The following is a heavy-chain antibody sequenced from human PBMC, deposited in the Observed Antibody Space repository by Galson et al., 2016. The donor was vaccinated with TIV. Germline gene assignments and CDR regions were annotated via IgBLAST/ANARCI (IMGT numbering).Heavy chain of an antibody. CDR3: VRSRGYIGIKRDRFDY. D-gene: IGHD1-1*01. CDR2: IWNDATTT. V-gene: IGHV3-33*01. Sequence: SLRLSCATSGFTFSLYGMHWVRQAPGKGLEWVAVIWNDATTTYYADSVKGRFTISRDNSKNTLYLQMNSLRAEDTAVYYCVRSRGYIGIKRDRFDYWGQGTLATVSS. J-gene: IGHJ4*02. CDR1: GFTFSLYG.